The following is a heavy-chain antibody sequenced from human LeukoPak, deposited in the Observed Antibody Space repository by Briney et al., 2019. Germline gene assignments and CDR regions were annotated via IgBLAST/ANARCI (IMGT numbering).Heavy chain of an antibody. V-gene: IGHV3-23*01. CDR2: ISGSGGST. D-gene: IGHD3-10*01. CDR3: AKRDYGSGSYPFDY. Sequence: GGSLRLSCAASGFTFSSYAMRWVRQAPGKGVEWVSAISGSGGSTYYADSVKGRFTISRDNSKNTLYLQMNSLRAEDTAVYYCAKRDYGSGSYPFDYWGQGTLVTVSS. CDR1: GFTFSSYA. J-gene: IGHJ4*02.